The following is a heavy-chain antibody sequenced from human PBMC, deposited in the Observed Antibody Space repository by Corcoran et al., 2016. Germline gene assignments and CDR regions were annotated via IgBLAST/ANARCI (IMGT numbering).Heavy chain of an antibody. V-gene: IGHV1-18*01. CDR3: ASNIMITFGGVIVPYYYYHGMDV. CDR2: ISAYNGNT. Sequence: QVQLVQSGAEVKKPGASVKVSCKASGYTFTSYGISWVRQAPGQGLEWMGWISAYNGNTNYAQKLQGRVTMTTDTSTSTAYMELRSLRSDDTAVYYCASNIMITFGGVIVPYYYYHGMDVWGQGTTVTVSS. CDR1: GYTFTSYG. D-gene: IGHD3-16*02. J-gene: IGHJ6*02.